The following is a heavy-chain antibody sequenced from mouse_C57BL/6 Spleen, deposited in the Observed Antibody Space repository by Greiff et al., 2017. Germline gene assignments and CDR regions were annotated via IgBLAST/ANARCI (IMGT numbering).Heavy chain of an antibody. CDR3: ASAYYGYDDDAYAMDY. Sequence: QVQLKQSGAELAKPGASVKLSCKASGYTFTSYWMHWVKQRPGQGLEWIGYINPSSGYTKYNQKFKDKATLTADKSSSTAYMQLSSLTYEDSAVYYCASAYYGYDDDAYAMDYWGQGTSVTVSS. D-gene: IGHD2-9*01. CDR1: GYTFTSYW. J-gene: IGHJ4*01. V-gene: IGHV1-7*01. CDR2: INPSSGYT.